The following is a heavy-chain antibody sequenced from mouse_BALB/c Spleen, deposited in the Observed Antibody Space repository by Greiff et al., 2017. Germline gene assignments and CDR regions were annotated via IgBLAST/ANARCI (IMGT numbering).Heavy chain of an antibody. CDR1: GYTFTSYW. CDR3: ARERGNYGFAY. J-gene: IGHJ3*01. D-gene: IGHD2-1*01. Sequence: LQESGAELAKPGASVKMSCKASGYTFTSYWMHWVKQRPGQGLEWIGYINPSTGYTEYNQKFKDKATLTADKSSSTAYMQLSSLTSEDSAVYYCARERGNYGFAYWGQGTLVTVSA. V-gene: IGHV1-7*01. CDR2: INPSTGYT.